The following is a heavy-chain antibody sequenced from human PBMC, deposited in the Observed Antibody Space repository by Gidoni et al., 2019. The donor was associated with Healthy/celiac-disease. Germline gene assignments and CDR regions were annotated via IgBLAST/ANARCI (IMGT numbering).Heavy chain of an antibody. CDR3: ARVASGSYYNDY. CDR1: GGTFSSYD. V-gene: IGHV1-69*01. J-gene: IGHJ4*02. CDR2: IIPIFGTA. D-gene: IGHD3-10*01. Sequence: QVQLVQSGAEVKKPGSLVKVSCKASGGTFSSYDIRWVRQAPGQGLEWMGGIIPIFGTANYAQKFQGRVTITADESTSTAYMELSSLRSEDTAVYYCARVASGSYYNDYWGQGTLVTVSS.